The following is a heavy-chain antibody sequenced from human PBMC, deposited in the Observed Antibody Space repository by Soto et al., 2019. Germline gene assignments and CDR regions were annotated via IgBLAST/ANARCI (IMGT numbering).Heavy chain of an antibody. CDR2: IWYDGSNK. CDR1: GFTFSSYG. Sequence: GGSLRLSCAASGFTFSSYGMHWVRQAPGKGLEWVAVIWYDGSNKYYADSVKGRFTISRDNSKNTLYLQMNSLRAEDTAVYYCATWAGAMVRGVNPFDYWGQGTLVTVSS. V-gene: IGHV3-33*01. J-gene: IGHJ4*02. D-gene: IGHD3-10*01. CDR3: ATWAGAMVRGVNPFDY.